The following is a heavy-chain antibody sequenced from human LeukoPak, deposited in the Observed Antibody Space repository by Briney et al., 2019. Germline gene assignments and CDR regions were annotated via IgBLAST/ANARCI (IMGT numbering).Heavy chain of an antibody. J-gene: IGHJ4*02. Sequence: GGSLRLSCAASGFTFTSHWMHWVRQTPGKGLVWVSRINSDGSSTNYADSVKGRFTISRDNAKNSLYLQMNSLRAEDTAVYYCARSWQVPAAMGFDYWGQGTLVTVSS. CDR3: ARSWQVPAAMGFDY. V-gene: IGHV3-74*01. CDR2: INSDGSST. CDR1: GFTFTSHW. D-gene: IGHD2-2*01.